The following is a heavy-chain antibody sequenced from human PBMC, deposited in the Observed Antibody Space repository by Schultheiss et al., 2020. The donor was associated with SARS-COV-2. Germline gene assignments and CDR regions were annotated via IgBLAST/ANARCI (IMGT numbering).Heavy chain of an antibody. J-gene: IGHJ4*02. D-gene: IGHD4-17*01. V-gene: IGHV4-59*06. CDR3: ARVPYGDPHFDY. CDR2: IYYSGST. CDR1: GGSISSYY. Sequence: SQTLSLTCTVSGGSISSYYWSWIRQPAGKGLEWIGYIYYSGSTYYNPSLKSRVTISVDTSKNQFSLKLSSVTAADTAVYYCARVPYGDPHFDYWGQGTLVTVSS.